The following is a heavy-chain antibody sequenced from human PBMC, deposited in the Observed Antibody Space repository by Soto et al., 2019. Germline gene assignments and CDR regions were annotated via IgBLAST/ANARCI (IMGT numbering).Heavy chain of an antibody. J-gene: IGHJ6*02. D-gene: IGHD5-12*01. Sequence: SETLSLTCTVSGGSVSSGSYYWSWIRQPPVKGLEWIGYIYYSGSTNYNPSLKSRVTISVDTSKNQFSLKLSSVTAADTAVYYCARVGGYSGYDSDRNYYYYGMDVWGQGXTVTVYS. CDR1: GGSVSSGSYY. CDR2: IYYSGST. V-gene: IGHV4-61*01. CDR3: ARVGGYSGYDSDRNYYYYGMDV.